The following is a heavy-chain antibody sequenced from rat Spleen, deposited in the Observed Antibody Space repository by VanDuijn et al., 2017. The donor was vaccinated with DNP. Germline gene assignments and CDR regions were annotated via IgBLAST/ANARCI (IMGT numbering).Heavy chain of an antibody. V-gene: IGHV5S23*01. CDR3: ARYWDKRYFDY. CDR1: GFTFSNYG. CDR2: ISPSGGST. D-gene: IGHD5-1*01. Sequence: EVQLVESGGGLIQPGRSLKLSCTASGFTFSNYGMPWIRQAPTEGLEWVASISPSGGSTYYRDSVKGRFTISRDNAKRTLYLQMDSLRSEDTATYYCARYWDKRYFDYWGQGVMVTVSS. J-gene: IGHJ2*01.